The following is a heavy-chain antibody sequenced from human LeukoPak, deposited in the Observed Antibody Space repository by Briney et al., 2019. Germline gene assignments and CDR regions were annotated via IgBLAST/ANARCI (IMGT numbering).Heavy chain of an antibody. CDR2: IRFDGSNK. Sequence: GGSLRLSCAASGFAFSRYGMHWVRQAPGKGLEWVAFIRFDGSNKYLVDSVKGRFTISRDNSKNTLSLQMNSLRIEDTAVYYCAKDYYYGSGSPFYVDKWGQGTLVTVSS. CDR3: AKDYYYGSGSPFYVDK. D-gene: IGHD3-10*01. V-gene: IGHV3-30*02. CDR1: GFAFSRYG. J-gene: IGHJ4*02.